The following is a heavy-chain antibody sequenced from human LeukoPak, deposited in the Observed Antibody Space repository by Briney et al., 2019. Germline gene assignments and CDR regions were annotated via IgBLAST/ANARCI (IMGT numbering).Heavy chain of an antibody. CDR1: GYTFTSYD. J-gene: IGHJ4*02. Sequence: AASVKVSCKASGYTFTSYDINWVRQATGQGLEWMGWMNPNSGNTGYAQKFQGRVTMTRNTSISTAYMELSSLRSEDTAVYYCARGGLTYYYDSSGYYYVVEDYWGQGTLVTVSS. V-gene: IGHV1-8*01. CDR2: MNPNSGNT. CDR3: ARGGLTYYYDSSGYYYVVEDY. D-gene: IGHD3-22*01.